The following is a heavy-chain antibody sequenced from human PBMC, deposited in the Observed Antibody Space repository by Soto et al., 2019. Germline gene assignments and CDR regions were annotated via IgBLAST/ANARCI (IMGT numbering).Heavy chain of an antibody. Sequence: ASVKVSCKASGCTFTSYDINWVRQATGQGLEWMGWMNPNSGNTGYAQKFQGRVTMTRNTSISTAYMELSSLRSEDTAVYYCARGLKYYYGMDVWGQGTTVTAP. CDR2: MNPNSGNT. V-gene: IGHV1-8*01. J-gene: IGHJ6*02. CDR3: ARGLKYYYGMDV. CDR1: GCTFTSYD.